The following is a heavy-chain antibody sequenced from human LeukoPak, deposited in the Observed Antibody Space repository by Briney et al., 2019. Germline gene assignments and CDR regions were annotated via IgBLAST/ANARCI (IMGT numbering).Heavy chain of an antibody. Sequence: GGSLRLSCAASGFTFNNNAMSWVRQAPGKGLEWVSGISGSGGSAYYADSVKGRFTVSRDNSKNTLYLQMNSLRAEDTAVYYCARDPDGYNLPFDYWGQGTLVTVSS. J-gene: IGHJ4*02. CDR1: GFTFNNNA. V-gene: IGHV3-23*01. D-gene: IGHD5-24*01. CDR3: ARDPDGYNLPFDY. CDR2: ISGSGGSA.